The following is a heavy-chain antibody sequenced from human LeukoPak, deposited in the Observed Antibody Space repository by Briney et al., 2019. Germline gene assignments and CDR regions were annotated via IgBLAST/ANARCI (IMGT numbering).Heavy chain of an antibody. V-gene: IGHV3-74*01. CDR2: INTDGDIT. Sequence: GGSLRLSCAASGFTFSSYWMHWVRQAPGKGLVWVSRINTDGDITTYADSVKGRFTVSRDNAKNTVYLQMNSLRAEDTAVYYCAREALGECSSSCGFDYWGQGTLVTVSS. J-gene: IGHJ4*02. CDR3: AREALGECSSSCGFDY. D-gene: IGHD6-13*01. CDR1: GFTFSSYW.